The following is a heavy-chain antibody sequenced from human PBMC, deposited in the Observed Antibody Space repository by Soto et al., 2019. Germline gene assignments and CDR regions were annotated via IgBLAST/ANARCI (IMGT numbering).Heavy chain of an antibody. J-gene: IGHJ4*02. CDR2: IYYSGST. CDR1: GGSISSSSYY. Sequence: PSETLSLTCTVSGGSISSSSYYWGWIRQPPGKGLEWIGSIYYSGSTYYNPSLKSRVTISVDTSKNQFSLKLSSVTAADTAVYYCARHGRIAAAGKHYYFDYWGKGTLVTVSS. CDR3: ARHGRIAAAGKHYYFDY. V-gene: IGHV4-39*01. D-gene: IGHD6-13*01.